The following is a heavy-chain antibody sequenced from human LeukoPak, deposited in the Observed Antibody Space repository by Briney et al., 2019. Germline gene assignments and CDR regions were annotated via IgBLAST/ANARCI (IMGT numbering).Heavy chain of an antibody. CDR1: GGSISSSSYY. CDR3: AREGHSGYDSFDY. J-gene: IGHJ4*02. V-gene: IGHV4-39*07. CDR2: IYYSGST. Sequence: PSETLSLTCTVSGGSISSSSYYWGWIRQPPGKGLEWIGSIYYSGSTYYNPSLKSRVTISVDTSKNQFSLKLSSVTAADTAVYYCAREGHSGYDSFDYWGQGTLVTVSS. D-gene: IGHD5-12*01.